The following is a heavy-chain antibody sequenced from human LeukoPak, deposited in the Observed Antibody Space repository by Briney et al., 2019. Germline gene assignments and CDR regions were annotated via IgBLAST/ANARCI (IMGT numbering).Heavy chain of an antibody. V-gene: IGHV3-30*03. CDR1: GFTFSNYG. J-gene: IGHJ4*02. Sequence: GRSLRLSCAASGFTFSNYGMHWVRQAPGKGMEWVSVISSDGSTKYYADSVKGRFTISRDNSQNTLFLQMNSLRLEDTAVYYCAGVSFSSGWYRDYWGQGTLVTVSS. CDR3: AGVSFSSGWYRDY. CDR2: ISSDGSTK. D-gene: IGHD6-19*01.